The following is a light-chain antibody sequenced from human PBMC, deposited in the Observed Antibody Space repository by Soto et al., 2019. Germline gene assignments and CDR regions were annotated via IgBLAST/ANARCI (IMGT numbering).Light chain of an antibody. J-gene: IGKJ4*02. CDR1: QSVSSNS. CDR2: GAS. CDR3: QQYDSSSLT. V-gene: IGKV3-20*01. Sequence: EIVLTQSPGTLSLSPGEGATLSCRASQSVSSNSLAWYQQKPGQAPRLLIYGASSRATGIPDRFSGSGSGTDFTLTISRLEPEDFAMYYCQQYDSSSLTFGGGTKVDIK.